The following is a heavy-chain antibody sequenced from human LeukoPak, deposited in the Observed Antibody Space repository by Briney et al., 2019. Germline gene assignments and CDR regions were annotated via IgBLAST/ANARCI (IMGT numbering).Heavy chain of an antibody. J-gene: IGHJ5*02. CDR1: GYTFTSYG. Sequence: ASVKVSCKASGYTFTSYGISWVRQAPGQGLEWMGRISAYNGNTNYAQKLQGRVTMTTDTSTSTAYMELRSLRSDDTAVYYCARAHPVLLWFGESVGDNWFDPWGQGTLVTVSS. CDR2: ISAYNGNT. V-gene: IGHV1-18*01. D-gene: IGHD3-10*01. CDR3: ARAHPVLLWFGESVGDNWFDP.